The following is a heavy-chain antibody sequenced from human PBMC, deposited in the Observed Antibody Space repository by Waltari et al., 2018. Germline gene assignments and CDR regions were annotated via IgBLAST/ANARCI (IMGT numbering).Heavy chain of an antibody. CDR2: IGPGGSNI. V-gene: IGHV3-48*02. Sequence: EVQLVESGGGLVQPGGSLKLSCAASGFTFSGYSMNWVRQAPGKGLEWVSHIGPGGSNIGYADSVKGRITISRDNAQNSLYLIINSLTDEDTAVYYCARDQDWAFDYWGRGTLVTVSS. CDR3: ARDQDWAFDY. J-gene: IGHJ4*02. CDR1: GFTFSGYS. D-gene: IGHD2-21*01.